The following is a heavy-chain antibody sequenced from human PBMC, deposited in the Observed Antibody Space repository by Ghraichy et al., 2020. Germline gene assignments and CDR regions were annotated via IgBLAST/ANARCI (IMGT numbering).Heavy chain of an antibody. CDR2: IYYSGST. CDR3: ARHNALGWELLPHFDY. D-gene: IGHD1-26*01. V-gene: IGHV4-39*01. J-gene: IGHJ4*02. Sequence: SETLSLTCTVSGGSISSSSYYWGWIRQPPGKGLEWIGSIYYSGSTYYNPSLKSRVTISVDTSKNQFSLKLSSVTAADTAVYYCARHNALGWELLPHFDYWGQGTLVTVSS. CDR1: GGSISSSSYY.